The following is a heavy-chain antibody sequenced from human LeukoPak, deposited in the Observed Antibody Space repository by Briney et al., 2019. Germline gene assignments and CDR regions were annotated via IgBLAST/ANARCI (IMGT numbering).Heavy chain of an antibody. CDR2: VRGGGGTT. D-gene: IGHD2-2*01. V-gene: IGHV3-23*01. Sequence: PGGSLRLSCVASGFTFSSYAMRWVRQAPGKGLEWVAGVRGGGGTTYYADSVKGRFTISRDNSKNNLYLQMNSLRVEDTAVYYCAKVDRQFCTRASCYQFDCWGQGTLVTVSS. CDR3: AKVDRQFCTRASCYQFDC. CDR1: GFTFSSYA. J-gene: IGHJ4*02.